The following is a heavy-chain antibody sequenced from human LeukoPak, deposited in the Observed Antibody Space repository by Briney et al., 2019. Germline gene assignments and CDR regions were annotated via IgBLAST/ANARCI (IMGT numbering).Heavy chain of an antibody. V-gene: IGHV1-18*01. CDR3: ARDRTVVVVAANRPATWLDH. J-gene: IGHJ5*02. D-gene: IGHD2-15*01. CDR1: GYTFTRYG. Sequence: ASGKLCRYAAGYTFTRYGITRGRESPGPGLEWMGGFSAYNSNTNYAQKLQGRVTMATDTSTSTAYMELRSLRSDDTAVYYCARDRTVVVVAANRPATWLDHWGQGTLVTVSS. CDR2: FSAYNSNT.